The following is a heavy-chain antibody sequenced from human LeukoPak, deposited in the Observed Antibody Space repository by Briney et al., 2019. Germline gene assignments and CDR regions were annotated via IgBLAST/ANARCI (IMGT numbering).Heavy chain of an antibody. J-gene: IGHJ4*02. CDR3: ARDTTVASGMQH. Sequence: SETLSLTCSVSGGSLSTYSWSWVRQSPGKRLEWIGYIYYGGTTNCNPSLKSRVTISADTAKNQFSLRLRSVTAAGTAIYYCARDTTVASGMQHWGQGTLVTVSS. CDR2: IYYGGTT. CDR1: GGSLSTYS. D-gene: IGHD4-23*01. V-gene: IGHV4-59*01.